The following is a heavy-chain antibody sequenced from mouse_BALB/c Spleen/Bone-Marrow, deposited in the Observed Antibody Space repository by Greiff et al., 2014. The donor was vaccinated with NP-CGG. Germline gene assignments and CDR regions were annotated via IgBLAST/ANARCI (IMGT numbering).Heavy chain of an antibody. Sequence: DVQLVESGAELVKPGASVKLSCTASGFNIKDTYMHWVKQRPKQGLEWIGRIDPANGNTKYDPKFQGKATITADTSSNTAYLQLSSLTSEDTAVYYCATYYYGSSWGFAYWGQGTLVTVSA. CDR2: IDPANGNT. CDR1: GFNIKDTY. CDR3: ATYYYGSSWGFAY. V-gene: IGHV14-3*02. D-gene: IGHD1-1*01. J-gene: IGHJ3*01.